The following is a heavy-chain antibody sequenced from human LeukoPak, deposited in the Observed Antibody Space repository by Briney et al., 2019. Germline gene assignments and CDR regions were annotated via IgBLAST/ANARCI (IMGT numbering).Heavy chain of an antibody. CDR3: ARDWRAGGSDAFDI. CDR2: INWNGGST. Sequence: GGSLRLSCAASGFTFDDYGMSWVRQAPGKGLEWVSGINWNGGSTGYADSVKGRFTISRDNAKNSLYLQMNSLRAEDTALYYCARDWRAGGSDAFDIWGQGTMVTVSS. CDR1: GFTFDDYG. J-gene: IGHJ3*02. D-gene: IGHD1-26*01. V-gene: IGHV3-20*04.